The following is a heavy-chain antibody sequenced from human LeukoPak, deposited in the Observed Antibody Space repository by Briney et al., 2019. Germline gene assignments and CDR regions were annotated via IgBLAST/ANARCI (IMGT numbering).Heavy chain of an antibody. CDR3: ATFQVSVGGTGPQDY. Sequence: ASVKVSCKPSGYIFIGKYMHWVRQAPGQGLEWMGWINPNSGGTNYAQKFQGRVTLTRDTSISTAYMELSSLRSDDTAVYYCATFQVSVGGTGPQDYWGQGTLVTVSS. CDR1: GYIFIGKY. J-gene: IGHJ4*02. D-gene: IGHD6-19*01. V-gene: IGHV1-2*02. CDR2: INPNSGGT.